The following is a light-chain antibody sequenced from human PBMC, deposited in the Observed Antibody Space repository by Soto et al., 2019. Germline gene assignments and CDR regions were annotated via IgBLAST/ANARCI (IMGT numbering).Light chain of an antibody. J-gene: IGLJ2*01. V-gene: IGLV2-14*01. CDR2: EVR. CDR3: SSFSSRNTLV. CDR1: SRDVGAYNL. Sequence: QSALTQPDSVSGSPGQSITISCSGTSRDVGAYNLVSWYQQRPGKAPKLLIYEVRNRPSGLSYRFSGSKSGNTASLTISSLLPEDEADYFCSSFSSRNTLVFGGGTKLTVL.